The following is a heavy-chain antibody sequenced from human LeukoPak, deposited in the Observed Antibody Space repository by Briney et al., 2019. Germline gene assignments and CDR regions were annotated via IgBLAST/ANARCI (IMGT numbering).Heavy chain of an antibody. CDR2: IYHSGST. CDR3: ARVRGDDILTGNAFDI. D-gene: IGHD3-9*01. Sequence: PSGTLSLTCAVSGGSISSSNWWSWVRQPPGKGLEWIGEIYHSGSTNYNPSLKSRVTISVDKSKNQFSLKLSSVTAAGTAVYYCARVRGDDILTGNAFDIWGQGTMVTVSS. V-gene: IGHV4-4*02. J-gene: IGHJ3*02. CDR1: GGSISSSNW.